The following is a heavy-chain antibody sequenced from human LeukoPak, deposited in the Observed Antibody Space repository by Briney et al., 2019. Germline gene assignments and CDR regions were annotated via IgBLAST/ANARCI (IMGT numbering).Heavy chain of an antibody. CDR1: GGSISSGSYY. V-gene: IGHV4-61*02. Sequence: PSETLSLTCTVSGGSISSGSYYWSWIRQPAGKGLEWLGRIYTSGSTNYNPSLKSRVTISVDTSKNQFSLKLSSVTAADTAVYYCARGQTYYYDSSGYYYYYYYGMDVWGQGTTVTVSS. D-gene: IGHD3-22*01. CDR3: ARGQTYYYDSSGYYYYYYYGMDV. CDR2: IYTSGST. J-gene: IGHJ6*02.